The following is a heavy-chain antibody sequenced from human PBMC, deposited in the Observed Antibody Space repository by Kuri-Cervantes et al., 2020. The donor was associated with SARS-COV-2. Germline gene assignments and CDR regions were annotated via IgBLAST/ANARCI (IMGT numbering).Heavy chain of an antibody. CDR2: IYHSGST. J-gene: IGHJ4*02. D-gene: IGHD3-3*01. CDR1: GYSISSGYY. V-gene: IGHV4-38-2*02. CDR3: AREEDFSVDC. Sequence: GSLRLSCAVSGYSISSGYYWGWIRQPPGKGLEWIGSIYHSGSTYYNPSLKSRVTISVDTSKNQFSLKLSSVTAADTAVYYCAREEDFSVDCWGQGTLVTVSS.